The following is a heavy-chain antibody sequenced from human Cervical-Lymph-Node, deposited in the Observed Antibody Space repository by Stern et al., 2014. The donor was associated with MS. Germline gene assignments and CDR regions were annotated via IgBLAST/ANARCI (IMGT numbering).Heavy chain of an antibody. Sequence: QLVQSGAEVKKPGASVTVSCNVSGHPLSELAIHWLRQLPTYGLEWLVHFDQEDGETVYAQRLQGRLTMTEDTTTGTAYMTLTALTSDDTAVFYCATDRGVKWGPGTLVAVSS. CDR1: GHPLSELA. CDR2: FDQEDGET. J-gene: IGHJ4*02. D-gene: IGHD3-10*01. CDR3: ATDRGVK. V-gene: IGHV1-24*01.